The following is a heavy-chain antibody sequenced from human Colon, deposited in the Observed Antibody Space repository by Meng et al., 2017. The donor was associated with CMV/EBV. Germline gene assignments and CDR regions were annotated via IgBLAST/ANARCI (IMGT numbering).Heavy chain of an antibody. CDR3: AKGLSYYTDPNFDAFDI. D-gene: IGHD2-21*01. Sequence: GGSLRLSCAASGFTLSSFAMHWVRQAPGKGLEWVAYIRSDGTKTYYADSVKGRFTSSRDNSKNTLYLQMNSVRAEDTAVYYCAKGLSYYTDPNFDAFDIWGQGTVVTVSS. CDR2: IRSDGTKT. V-gene: IGHV3-30*02. CDR1: GFTLSSFA. J-gene: IGHJ3*02.